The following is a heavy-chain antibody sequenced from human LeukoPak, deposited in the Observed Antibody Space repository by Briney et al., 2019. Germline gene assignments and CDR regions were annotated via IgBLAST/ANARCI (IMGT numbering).Heavy chain of an antibody. J-gene: IGHJ4*02. V-gene: IGHV1-18*01. D-gene: IGHD4-17*01. CDR3: ARCGAAVTTHFSH. CDR2: ISASDGTT. CDR1: GYSFSIYG. Sequence: ASVQVSFKASGYSFSIYGITWARQAPGQGLEYLGWISASDGTTNYAQKVQDRVTMTTDTSTSTAYLELRSLRSEDTAVYYCARCGAAVTTHFSHWGQGTLVTVSS.